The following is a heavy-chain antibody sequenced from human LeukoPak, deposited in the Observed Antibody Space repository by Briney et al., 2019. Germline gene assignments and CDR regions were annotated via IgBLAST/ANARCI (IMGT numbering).Heavy chain of an antibody. CDR1: GYTFTGFY. CDR2: IIPNSGGT. CDR3: ARGNYDTSAYQFNY. J-gene: IGHJ4*02. V-gene: IGHV1-2*06. Sequence: ASVKVSCNASGYTFTGFYMHWVRQAPGQGLEWMGRIIPNSGGTTSGQKFQGRLTMTRDTSISTASMELGRLCSDETPLSYFARGNYDTSAYQFNYWGKGTLSTVSS. D-gene: IGHD3-22*01.